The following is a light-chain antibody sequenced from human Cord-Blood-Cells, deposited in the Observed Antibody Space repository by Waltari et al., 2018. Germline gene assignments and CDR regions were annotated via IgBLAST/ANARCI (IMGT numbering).Light chain of an antibody. CDR3: QQYYSTPWT. J-gene: IGKJ1*01. CDR2: WAS. CDR1: QSVLYRSNNKNY. V-gene: IGKV4-1*01. Sequence: DIVMTQSPDSLAVSLGERATINCKSRQSVLYRSNNKNYLAWYQQKPGQPPQLLMYWASTRESGVPDRFSGSGSGTDFTLTISSLQAEDVAVYYCQQYYSTPWTFGQGTKVEIK.